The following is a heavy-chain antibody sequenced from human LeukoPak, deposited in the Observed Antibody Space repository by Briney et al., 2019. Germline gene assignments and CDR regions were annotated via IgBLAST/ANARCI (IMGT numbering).Heavy chain of an antibody. CDR2: IKSKTGGGTP. J-gene: IGHJ3*01. V-gene: IGHV3-15*01. CDR1: GFTFTNAW. D-gene: IGHD2-2*03. Sequence: EGSLRLSCAASGFTFTNAWMIWVRQAPGKGLEWVGRIKSKTGGGTPDYGAPVKGRFTISRDDSKNTLFLQMNSLKTEDTGVYFCTTGYWSSSSKYHGDDAFDVWGQGTMVTVSS. CDR3: TTGYWSSSSKYHGDDAFDV.